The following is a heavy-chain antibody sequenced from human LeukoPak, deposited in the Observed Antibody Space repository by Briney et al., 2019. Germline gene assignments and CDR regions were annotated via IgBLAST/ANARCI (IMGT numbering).Heavy chain of an antibody. Sequence: SETLSLTCAVYGGSFSGYYWSWIRQPPGKGLEWIGEINHSGSTNYNPSLKSRVTISVDTSKNQFSLKLSSVTAADTAVYYCARDQPQYDFWSGYLTFMPYYYYMDVWGKGTTVTVSS. J-gene: IGHJ6*03. CDR2: INHSGST. CDR3: ARDQPQYDFWSGYLTFMPYYYYMDV. CDR1: GGSFSGYY. V-gene: IGHV4-34*01. D-gene: IGHD3-3*01.